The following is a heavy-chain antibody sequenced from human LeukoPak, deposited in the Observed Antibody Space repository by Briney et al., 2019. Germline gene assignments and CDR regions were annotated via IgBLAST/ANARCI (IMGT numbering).Heavy chain of an antibody. CDR1: GFTFSRYW. Sequence: GGSLRLSCAASGFTFSRYWMHWVRQAPGKGLVWVSCIKSDGSSTSIADSAKGRFTISRDDAKNTVYLQMNSLRAEDTAVYYCVRDNRSYNFDYWGRGTLVTVSS. V-gene: IGHV3-74*01. D-gene: IGHD1-26*01. CDR3: VRDNRSYNFDY. J-gene: IGHJ4*02. CDR2: IKSDGSST.